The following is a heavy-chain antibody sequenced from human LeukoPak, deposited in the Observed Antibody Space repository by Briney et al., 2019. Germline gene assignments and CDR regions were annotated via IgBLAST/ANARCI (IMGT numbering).Heavy chain of an antibody. Sequence: SETLSFTCSVSGGSIRSDYWSWIRQPPGKGLEWIGYISYNGITNYNPSLKSRLTMSVDTSKSQFSLKLSSLTAADTAVYYCAVGGGHNSFDNWGQGTLVTVSS. CDR1: GGSIRSDY. CDR2: ISYNGIT. V-gene: IGHV4-59*01. CDR3: AVGGGHNSFDN. D-gene: IGHD5-24*01. J-gene: IGHJ4*02.